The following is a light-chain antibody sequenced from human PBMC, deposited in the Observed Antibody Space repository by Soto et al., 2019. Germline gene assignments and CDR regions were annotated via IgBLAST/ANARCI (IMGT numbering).Light chain of an antibody. V-gene: IGKV1-33*01. CDR3: QHYNSLPIT. CDR1: QDIRFY. J-gene: IGKJ5*01. Sequence: DIQMTQSPSSLSASLGDRFVTTCQASQDIRFYLNWYQHKTGQAPKLLIYDASQLETGVPSKFSGSGSGTDFTFTINNLQAEDIGTYYCQHYNSLPITFGQGTRLEIK. CDR2: DAS.